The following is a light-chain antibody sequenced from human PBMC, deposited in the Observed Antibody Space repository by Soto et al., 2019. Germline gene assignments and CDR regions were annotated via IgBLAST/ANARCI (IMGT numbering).Light chain of an antibody. CDR1: QSVNSK. CDR2: DAS. J-gene: IGKJ4*02. CDR3: QQRSSWPLT. V-gene: IGKV3-11*01. Sequence: EIVMTQSPATLSVSPGERATLSCRASQSVNSKLAWYQQKPGRAPRLLIYDASNRATGIPARFSGSGSGTDFTLTISSLEPEDFAVYFCQQRSSWPLTFGGGTKVDIK.